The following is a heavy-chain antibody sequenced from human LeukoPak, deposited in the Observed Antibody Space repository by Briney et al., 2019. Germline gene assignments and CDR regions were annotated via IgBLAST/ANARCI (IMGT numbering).Heavy chain of an antibody. CDR1: GFPFNVQT. V-gene: IGHV3-7*01. J-gene: IGHJ4*02. CDR3: ARGGATRGRFEN. D-gene: IGHD1-26*01. Sequence: GGSLRLSCAASGFPFNVQTMSWVRQAPGKGLDWVASMRQDGSEIYYVDSVKGRFTISRDNPKNSLYLQMNSLRAEDTAVNYCARGGATRGRFENWGQGTLVTVSS. CDR2: MRQDGSEI.